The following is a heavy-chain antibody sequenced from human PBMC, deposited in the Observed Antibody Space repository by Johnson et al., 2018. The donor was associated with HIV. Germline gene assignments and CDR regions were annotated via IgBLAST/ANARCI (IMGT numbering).Heavy chain of an antibody. CDR3: ARVRTGDSSGYHDAFDI. V-gene: IGHV3-20*04. D-gene: IGHD3-22*01. Sequence: VQLVESGGGVVQPGRSLRLSCAASEFTFSSYAFHWVRQAPGKGLEWVSGINWNGDNTGYADSVKGRFTISRDNARNSMYLQMNSLRVEDTALYYCARVRTGDSSGYHDAFDIWGQGTMVIVSS. J-gene: IGHJ3*02. CDR2: INWNGDNT. CDR1: EFTFSSYA.